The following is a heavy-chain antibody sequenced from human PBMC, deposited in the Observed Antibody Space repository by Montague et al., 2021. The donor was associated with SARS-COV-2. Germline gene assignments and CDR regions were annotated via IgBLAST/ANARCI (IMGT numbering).Heavy chain of an antibody. CDR3: ARVQVLTTVVVVIVAFDL. Sequence: TLSLTCTVSGGSISSGCYYWSWIRQHPGKGLEWVGYIYYSGSTYYNPSLQSRVTISVDTSKNQFSLKLSSVTAAGTAVYYCARVQVLTTVVVVIVAFDLWGQGTMVTVSS. CDR1: GGSISSGCYY. J-gene: IGHJ3*01. D-gene: IGHD3-22*01. CDR2: IYYSGST. V-gene: IGHV4-31*03.